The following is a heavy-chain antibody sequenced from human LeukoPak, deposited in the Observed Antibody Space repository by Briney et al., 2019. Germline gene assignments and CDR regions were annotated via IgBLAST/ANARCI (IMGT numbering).Heavy chain of an antibody. CDR1: GVSISSYY. Sequence: SETLSLTCTVSGVSISSYYWTWIRQPPGKGLEWIGYVSYSGTTKYNPSLKSRVTMSVDMSKNRLSLRLTSVTAADTAVYYCARSGYSYDSAVYWNFDLWGRGTLVTVSS. V-gene: IGHV4-59*01. D-gene: IGHD5-18*01. J-gene: IGHJ2*01. CDR2: VSYSGTT. CDR3: ARSGYSYDSAVYWNFDL.